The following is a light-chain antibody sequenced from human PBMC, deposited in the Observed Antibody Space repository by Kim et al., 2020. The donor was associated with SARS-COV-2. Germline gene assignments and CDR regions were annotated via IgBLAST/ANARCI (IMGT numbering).Light chain of an antibody. CDR1: NIRSKH. J-gene: IGLJ3*02. CDR2: RDS. Sequence: SVALGQTASITCGVANIRSKHVHWYQQKAGQAPVLVIYRDSSRPAEIPERFSGSNSGNTATLTVSRAQAGDEADYYCQVWDNNTWVFGAGTQLTVL. CDR3: QVWDNNTWV. V-gene: IGLV3-9*01.